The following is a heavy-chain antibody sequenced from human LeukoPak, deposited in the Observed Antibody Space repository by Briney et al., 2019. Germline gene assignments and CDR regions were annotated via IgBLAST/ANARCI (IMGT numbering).Heavy chain of an antibody. Sequence: GGSLRLSCAASGFSFSTYGMHWVRQAPGKGLEWVSYISSTSSTIHYADSVKGRFTISRDNANNFLNLQMNSLRAEDTALYYCARAYKDRSLAGKKEFFQHWGQGTLVTVSS. CDR1: GFSFSTYG. V-gene: IGHV3-48*04. J-gene: IGHJ1*01. CDR3: ARAYKDRSLAGKKEFFQH. CDR2: ISSTSSTI. D-gene: IGHD6-19*01.